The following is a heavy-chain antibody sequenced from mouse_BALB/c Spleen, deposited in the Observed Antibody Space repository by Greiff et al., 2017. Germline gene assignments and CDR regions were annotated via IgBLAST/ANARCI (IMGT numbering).Heavy chain of an antibody. D-gene: IGHD2-2*01. CDR3: ARTGGYDGTDLFAY. V-gene: IGHV1S137*01. CDR2: ISTYYGDA. J-gene: IGHJ3*01. CDR1: GYTFTDYA. Sequence: QVQLQQSGAELVRPGVSVKISCKGSGYTFTDYAMHWVKQSHAKSLEWIGVISTYYGDASYNQKFKGKATMTVDKSSSTAYMELARLTSEDSAIYYCARTGGYDGTDLFAYWGQGTLVTVSA.